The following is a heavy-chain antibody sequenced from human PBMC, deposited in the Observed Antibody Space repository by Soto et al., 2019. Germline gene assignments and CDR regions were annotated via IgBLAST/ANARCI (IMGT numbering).Heavy chain of an antibody. D-gene: IGHD6-25*01. V-gene: IGHV3-33*01. Sequence: GGSLRLSCAASGFRFSNYSMHWVRQPPGKGQEWAGVSWEDGSNKYYEDSVKGRFTISRDNSRNILNLELNSLRVEDTAVYYCARAPQRRGYGRQFFDPSGQRTMVTVSS. J-gene: IGHJ5*02. CDR1: GFRFSNYS. CDR2: SWEDGSNK. CDR3: ARAPQRRGYGRQFFDP.